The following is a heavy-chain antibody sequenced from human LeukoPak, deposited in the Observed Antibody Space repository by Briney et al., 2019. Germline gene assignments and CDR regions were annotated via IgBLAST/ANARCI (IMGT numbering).Heavy chain of an antibody. CDR3: ARHSGGYSSNWGGYYYYYMDV. D-gene: IGHD6-13*01. CDR1: GYSFTSYW. J-gene: IGHJ6*03. Sequence: GESLKISCKGSGYSFTSYWIGWVRQMPGKGLEWMGIIYPGDSDTRYSPSFQGQVTISADKSISTAYLQWSSLKASDTAMYYCARHSGGYSSNWGGYYYYYMDVWGKGTTVTVSS. V-gene: IGHV5-51*01. CDR2: IYPGDSDT.